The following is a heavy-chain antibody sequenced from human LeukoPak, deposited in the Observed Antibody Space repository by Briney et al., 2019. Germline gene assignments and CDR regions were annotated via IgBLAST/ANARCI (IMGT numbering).Heavy chain of an antibody. CDR1: GFTFSSYG. J-gene: IGHJ4*02. V-gene: IGHV3-23*01. CDR2: ISGGGDIT. Sequence: GGSLRLSCAASGFTFSSYGMHWVRQAPGKGLEWVSAISGGGDITLYADSVKGRLTISRDNSKNTLYLQMNSLRAEDTAVYYCARERERNNWYYLDYWGQGTLVTVSS. CDR3: ARERERNNWYYLDY. D-gene: IGHD1-1*01.